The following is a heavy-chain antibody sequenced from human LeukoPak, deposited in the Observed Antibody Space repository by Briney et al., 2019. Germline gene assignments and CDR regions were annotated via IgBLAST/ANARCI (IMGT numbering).Heavy chain of an antibody. D-gene: IGHD3-3*01. CDR3: ARRYYDFWSGYYRYNWFDP. V-gene: IGHV1-2*02. CDR1: GYTFTGYY. CDR2: INPNSGGT. J-gene: IGHJ5*02. Sequence: ASVKVSCKASGYTFTGYYMHWVRQAPGQGLEWMGWINPNSGGTNYAQKFQGRVTMTRDTSICTAYMELSRLRSDDTAVYYCARRYYDFWSGYYRYNWFDPWGQGTLVTVSS.